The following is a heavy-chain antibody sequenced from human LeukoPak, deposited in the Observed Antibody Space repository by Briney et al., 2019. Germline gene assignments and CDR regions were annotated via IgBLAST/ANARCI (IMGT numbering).Heavy chain of an antibody. CDR3: ARGEGATQDAN. Sequence: SETLSLTCTVSGFYISSGYYWAWIRQPPGKGLEWIGSVYHTGGTYYNPSLKSRVTIPVDTSRNQFSLRLSSVTAADTAVYYCARGEGATQDANWGQGTLVLVSS. CDR1: GFYISSGYY. D-gene: IGHD1-26*01. CDR2: VYHTGGT. V-gene: IGHV4-38-2*02. J-gene: IGHJ4*02.